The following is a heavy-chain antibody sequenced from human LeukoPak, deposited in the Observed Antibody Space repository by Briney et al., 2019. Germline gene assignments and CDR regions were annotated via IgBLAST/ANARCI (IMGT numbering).Heavy chain of an antibody. CDR2: VSISGDNT. V-gene: IGHV3-23*01. Sequence: PGGSLRLSCVVSGLTFSSYSMSWVRQAPGKGLEWVSRVSISGDNTYYADSVKGRFTISRDNSKNTLYLQINSLRAEDTAVYYCARARTSGSFCDYWGQGTLVTVSS. J-gene: IGHJ4*02. CDR1: GLTFSSYS. CDR3: ARARTSGSFCDY. D-gene: IGHD1-26*01.